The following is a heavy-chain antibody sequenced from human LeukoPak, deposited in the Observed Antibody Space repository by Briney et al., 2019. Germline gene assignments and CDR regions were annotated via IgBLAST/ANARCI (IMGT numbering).Heavy chain of an antibody. D-gene: IGHD6-19*01. J-gene: IGHJ4*02. Sequence: GGSLRLSCAASGFTFSSYWMSWVRQAPGKGLEWVANIKQDGSNKYYADSVKSRFTISRDNSKNTLYLQMNSLRAEDTAVYYCAKDRSLDYWGQGTLVTVSS. V-gene: IGHV3-7*01. CDR1: GFTFSSYW. CDR3: AKDRSLDY. CDR2: IKQDGSNK.